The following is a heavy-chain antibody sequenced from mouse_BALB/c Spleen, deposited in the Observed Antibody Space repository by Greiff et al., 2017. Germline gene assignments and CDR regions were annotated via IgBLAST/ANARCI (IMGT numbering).Heavy chain of an antibody. CDR1: GYTFTSYV. D-gene: IGHD2-1*01. Sequence: VQLQQSGPELVKPGASVKMSCKASGYTFTSYVMHWVKQKPGQGLEWIGYINPYNDDTKYNEKFKGKAKLTVEKSSSTVYLELSRLTSDDSAVYYCARGGNYGSYYFDYWGQGTTLTVSS. J-gene: IGHJ2*01. CDR2: INPYNDDT. CDR3: ARGGNYGSYYFDY. V-gene: IGHV1-14*01.